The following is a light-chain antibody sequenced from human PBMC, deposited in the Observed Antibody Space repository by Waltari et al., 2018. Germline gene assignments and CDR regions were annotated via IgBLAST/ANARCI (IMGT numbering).Light chain of an antibody. CDR1: QSISGH. CDR3: QQSSSAPRT. J-gene: IGKJ2*01. Sequence: DIQMTQSPSSLSASVGDRVTITCRASQSISGHVNWYQQKPGKAPKLLIHAASTLQSGVPPRFSGSGSGTVFTLTISSLQPEDFSTYYCQQSSSAPRTFGQGTKLDIK. CDR2: AAS. V-gene: IGKV1-39*01.